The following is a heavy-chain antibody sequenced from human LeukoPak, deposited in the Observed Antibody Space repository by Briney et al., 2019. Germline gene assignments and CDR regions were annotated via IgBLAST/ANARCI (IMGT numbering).Heavy chain of an antibody. Sequence: SETVSLTCAVYGGSFSGYYWSWIRQPPGKGLEWIGEINHSGSTNYNPSLKSRVTISVDTSKNQFSLKLSSVTAADTAVYYCARHAAVEGSSGWSPLWWFDPWGQGNLCTVPS. CDR1: GGSFSGYY. J-gene: IGHJ5*01. D-gene: IGHD6-19*01. CDR2: INHSGST. V-gene: IGHV4-34*01. CDR3: ARHAAVEGSSGWSPLWWFDP.